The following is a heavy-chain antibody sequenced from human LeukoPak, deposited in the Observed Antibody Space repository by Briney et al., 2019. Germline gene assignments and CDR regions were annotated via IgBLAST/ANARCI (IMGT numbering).Heavy chain of an antibody. CDR2: INHIGST. CDR3: ATGVPKPDPIVVVPAAIRVAQAFDS. Sequence: SETLSLTFAVYGGSFSDYYWNWIRQPPGKGLEWIGEINHIGSTSYNPSLKSRVTISADTSKNQFSLQLRSLTAADTAVYYCATGVPKPDPIVVVPAAIRVAQAFDSWGQGTLVTVSS. J-gene: IGHJ4*02. V-gene: IGHV4-34*01. CDR1: GGSFSDYY. D-gene: IGHD2-2*01.